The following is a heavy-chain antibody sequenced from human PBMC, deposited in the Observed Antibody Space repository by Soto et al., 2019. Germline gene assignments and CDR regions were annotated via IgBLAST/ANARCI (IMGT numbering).Heavy chain of an antibody. J-gene: IGHJ6*02. Sequence: GGSLRLSCAASGFTFSSYAMSWVRQAPGKGLEWVSAISGSGGSTYYADSVKGRFTISRDNSKNTLSLQMNSLRAEDTAVYYCVKDHGSGSYYWYFYGMDVWGQGTTVTVSS. CDR2: ISGSGGST. CDR3: VKDHGSGSYYWYFYGMDV. D-gene: IGHD3-10*01. CDR1: GFTFSSYA. V-gene: IGHV3-23*01.